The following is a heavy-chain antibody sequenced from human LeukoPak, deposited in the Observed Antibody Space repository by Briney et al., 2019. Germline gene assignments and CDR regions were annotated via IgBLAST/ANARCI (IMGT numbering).Heavy chain of an antibody. Sequence: GGSLRLSCAASGFTFSSYAMSWVRQAPGQGLEWVSAISGSGGSTYYADSVKGRLTISRDNSKNTLYLQMNSLRAEDTAVYYCAKDRHSYYYDSSGYPHWGQGTLVTVSS. CDR3: AKDRHSYYYDSSGYPH. V-gene: IGHV3-23*01. CDR1: GFTFSSYA. J-gene: IGHJ4*02. CDR2: ISGSGGST. D-gene: IGHD3-22*01.